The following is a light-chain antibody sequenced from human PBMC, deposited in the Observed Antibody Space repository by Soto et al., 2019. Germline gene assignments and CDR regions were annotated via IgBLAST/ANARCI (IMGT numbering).Light chain of an antibody. CDR1: SSDFGTYNF. V-gene: IGLV2-8*01. Sequence: QSALTQPPSASGSPGQSVTISCTGTSSDFGTYNFVSWYQQHPGKAPKLMIYEVNKRPSGVPDRFSGSKSGNTASLTISGLQAEDEADYYCCSYAGSSTSYVFGTGTKVTVL. CDR3: CSYAGSSTSYV. CDR2: EVN. J-gene: IGLJ1*01.